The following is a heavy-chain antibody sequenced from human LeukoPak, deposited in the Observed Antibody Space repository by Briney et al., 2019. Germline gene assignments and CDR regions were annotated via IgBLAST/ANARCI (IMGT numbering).Heavy chain of an antibody. J-gene: IGHJ4*02. CDR2: ISGSSSFT. CDR3: GGSASSTGASEIDY. V-gene: IGHV3-11*03. CDR1: GFTFSDYY. Sequence: GGSLRLSCAASGFTFSDYYMSWIRQAPGKGLEWVSYISGSSSFTKYADSVKGRFTISRDNAKNSLYLQMSSLRAEDTAVYYCGGSASSTGASEIDYWGQGTLVTVSS. D-gene: IGHD1-1*01.